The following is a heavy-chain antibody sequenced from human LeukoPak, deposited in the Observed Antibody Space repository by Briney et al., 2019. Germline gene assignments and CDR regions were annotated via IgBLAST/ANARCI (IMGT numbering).Heavy chain of an antibody. CDR3: AKGNNIWDADYGSGSTYAFDI. D-gene: IGHD3-10*01. Sequence: GGSLRLSCAASGFTFDDYAMHWVRQAPGKGLEWVSGISWNSGSIGYADTVKGRFTISRDNAKNSLYLQMNSLRAEDTALYYCAKGNNIWDADYGSGSTYAFDIWGQGTMVTVSS. CDR1: GFTFDDYA. CDR2: ISWNSGSI. V-gene: IGHV3-9*01. J-gene: IGHJ3*02.